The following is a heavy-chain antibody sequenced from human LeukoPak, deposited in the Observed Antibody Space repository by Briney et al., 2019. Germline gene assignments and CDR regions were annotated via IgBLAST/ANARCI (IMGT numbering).Heavy chain of an antibody. D-gene: IGHD1-26*01. Sequence: WASVKVSCKASGYTFTGYYMHWVRQAPGQGLEWMGWINPNSGGTNYAQKFQGRVTMTRDTSISTAYMELSRLRSDDTAVYYCARSPSMSGYYMDVWGKGTTVTVSS. CDR3: ARSPSMSGYYMDV. CDR2: INPNSGGT. CDR1: GYTFTGYY. J-gene: IGHJ6*03. V-gene: IGHV1-2*02.